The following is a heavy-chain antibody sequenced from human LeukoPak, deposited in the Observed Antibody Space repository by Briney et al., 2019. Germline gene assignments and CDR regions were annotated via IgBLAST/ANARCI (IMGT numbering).Heavy chain of an antibody. V-gene: IGHV1-8*02. CDR1: GYGFTGYY. J-gene: IGHJ3*01. CDR3: ALYSGSYSLSGAFDF. D-gene: IGHD1-26*01. Sequence: ASVKVSCKASGYGFTGYYMHWVRQATGQGLEWMGWMNPNSGNTGYAQKFQGRVTMARNTSISTAYMELSSLRSEDTAVYYCALYSGSYSLSGAFDFWGQGTMVTVSS. CDR2: MNPNSGNT.